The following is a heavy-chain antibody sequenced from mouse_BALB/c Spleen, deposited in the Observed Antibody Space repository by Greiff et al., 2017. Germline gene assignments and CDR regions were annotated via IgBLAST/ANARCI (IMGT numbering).Heavy chain of an antibody. D-gene: IGHD2-10*02. Sequence: EVQLVESGGGLVKPGGSLKLSCAASGFTFSSYAMSWVRQTPEKRLEWVATISSGGSYTYYPDSVKGRFTISRDNAKNTLYLQMSSLRSEDTAMYYCAREGYGNYLFAYWGQGTLVTVSA. CDR3: AREGYGNYLFAY. CDR1: GFTFSSYA. J-gene: IGHJ3*01. V-gene: IGHV5-9-3*01. CDR2: ISSGGSYT.